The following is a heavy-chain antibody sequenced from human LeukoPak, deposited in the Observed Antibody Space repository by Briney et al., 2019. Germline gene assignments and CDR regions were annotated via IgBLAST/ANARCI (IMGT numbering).Heavy chain of an antibody. D-gene: IGHD5-12*01. V-gene: IGHV1-2*02. Sequence: APVKVSCEASGYTFTAYYMHWVRQAPGQGLEWMGWIHPNSGGTNYAQKFQGRVTMTRDTSISTASMELSRLTSDDTAVYYCVGVTYSAYDDFDYWGQGTLVTVSS. J-gene: IGHJ4*02. CDR2: IHPNSGGT. CDR1: GYTFTAYY. CDR3: VGVTYSAYDDFDY.